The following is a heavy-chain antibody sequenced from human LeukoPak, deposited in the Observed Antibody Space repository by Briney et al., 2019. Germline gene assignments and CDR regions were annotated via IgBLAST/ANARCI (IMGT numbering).Heavy chain of an antibody. CDR1: GYTFTGYN. CDR2: INPNIGGT. V-gene: IGHV1-2*02. J-gene: IGHJ6*03. CDR3: ARDVVSYCSGGSCYPSYYYYYYMDV. Sequence: ASVKVSCKASGYTFTGYNMRSGRQAPGERLEWMGWINPNIGGTNNAQKFQGRVTMTRDTSISTAYMELSRLRSDDTAVYYCARDVVSYCSGGSCYPSYYYYYYMDVWGKGTTVTVSS. D-gene: IGHD2-15*01.